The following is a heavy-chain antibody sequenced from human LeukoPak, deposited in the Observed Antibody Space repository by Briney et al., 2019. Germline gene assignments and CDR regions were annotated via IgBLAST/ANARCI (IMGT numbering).Heavy chain of an antibody. CDR3: AKDHSSSWDYFDY. CDR2: ISGSGGST. J-gene: IGHJ4*02. D-gene: IGHD6-13*01. Sequence: GGSLRLSCAASGFTFSSYAMSWVRQAPGKGLEWVSAISGSGGSTYYAGSVKGRFTISRDNSKNTLYLQMNSLRAEDTAVYYCAKDHSSSWDYFDYWGQGTPVTVSS. V-gene: IGHV3-23*01. CDR1: GFTFSSYA.